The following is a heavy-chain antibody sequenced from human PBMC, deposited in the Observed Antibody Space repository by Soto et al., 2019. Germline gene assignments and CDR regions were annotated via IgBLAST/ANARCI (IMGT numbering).Heavy chain of an antibody. CDR2: ISSSSSYI. CDR3: ARQVVGAIHFDY. CDR1: GFTFSSYS. J-gene: IGHJ4*02. V-gene: IGHV3-21*01. Sequence: PGGSLRLSCAASGFTFSSYSMNWVRQAPGKGLEWVSSISSSSSYIYYADSVKGRFTISRDNAKNSLYLQMNSLRAGDTAVYYCARQVVGAIHFDYWGQGTLVTVS. D-gene: IGHD1-26*01.